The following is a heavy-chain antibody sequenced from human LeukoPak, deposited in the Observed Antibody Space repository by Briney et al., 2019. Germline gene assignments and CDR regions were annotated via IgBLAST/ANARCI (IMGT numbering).Heavy chain of an antibody. CDR1: RKSISSSGYY. CDR3: ARDLLPYLNGWNPRLWFDP. J-gene: IGHJ5*02. CDR2: IYYSGTT. D-gene: IGHD1-1*01. V-gene: IGHV4-39*07. Sequence: SETLSLTCSVSRKSISSSGYYWGWIRQPPGKGLEWIGTIYYSGTTYYNPSLKSRVTISVDTSKNQLSLKLNSVTAADTAVYYCARDLLPYLNGWNPRLWFDPWGQGTLVTVSS.